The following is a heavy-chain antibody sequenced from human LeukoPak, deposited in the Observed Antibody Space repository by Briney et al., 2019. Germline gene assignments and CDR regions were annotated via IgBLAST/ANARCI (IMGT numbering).Heavy chain of an antibody. D-gene: IGHD2-15*01. CDR1: GFTFDDYA. CDR3: ASSLGSTDIVGAFDI. V-gene: IGHV3-9*01. CDR2: ISWNSGSI. Sequence: GGSLRLSCAASGFTFDDYAMHWVRQAPGKGLEWVSGISWNSGSIGYADSVKGRFTISRDNAKNSLYLQMNSLRAEDTALYYCASSLGSTDIVGAFDIWGQGTMVTVSS. J-gene: IGHJ3*02.